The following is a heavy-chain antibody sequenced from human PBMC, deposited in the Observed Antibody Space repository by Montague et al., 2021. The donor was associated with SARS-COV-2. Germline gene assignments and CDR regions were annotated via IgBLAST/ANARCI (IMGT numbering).Heavy chain of an antibody. Sequence: SETLSLTCTASGDSFTSRTYSWGWIRQPPGKGLEWIGNMYYNGSTHFNPSLKSRATMSVDSSKNQFSLKLSSVTAADTAVYFCAKKKYYYDRGASYGWFDPWGQGALVTVSS. CDR2: MYYNGST. CDR1: GDSFTSRTYS. J-gene: IGHJ5*02. D-gene: IGHD3-22*01. V-gene: IGHV4-39*01. CDR3: AKKKYYYDRGASYGWFDP.